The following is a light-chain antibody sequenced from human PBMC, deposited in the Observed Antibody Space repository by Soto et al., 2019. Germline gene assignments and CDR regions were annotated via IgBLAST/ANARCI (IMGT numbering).Light chain of an antibody. CDR3: QVWDSSSDHSLYV. CDR2: DDS. CDR1: NIGSKS. V-gene: IGLV3-21*02. J-gene: IGLJ1*01. Sequence: SSELTQPPSVSVAPGQTARITCGGNNIGSKSEHWYQRKPGQAPVLVDYDDSDRPSGIPERFSGSNSGNTATLTIRRVEAGDEADYYCQVWDSSSDHSLYVFGTGTKVTVL.